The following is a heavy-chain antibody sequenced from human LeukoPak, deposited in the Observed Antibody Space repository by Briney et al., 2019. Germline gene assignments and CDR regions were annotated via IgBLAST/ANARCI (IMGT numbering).Heavy chain of an antibody. Sequence: ASVKVSCKASGGTFSSYAISWVRQAPGQGLEWVGGIIPIFGTANYAQKFQGRVTITADESTSTAYMELSSLRSEDTAVYYCARVYSGYAFDYWGQGTLVTVSS. CDR3: ARVYSGYAFDY. CDR2: IIPIFGTA. D-gene: IGHD5-12*01. CDR1: GGTFSSYA. V-gene: IGHV1-69*13. J-gene: IGHJ4*02.